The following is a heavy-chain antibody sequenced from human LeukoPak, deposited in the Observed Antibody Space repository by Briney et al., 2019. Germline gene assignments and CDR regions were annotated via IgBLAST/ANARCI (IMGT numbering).Heavy chain of an antibody. V-gene: IGHV1-18*01. J-gene: IGHJ6*02. CDR2: ISAYNGNT. CDR3: VRGKDSSSSWRYYYYGMDV. Sequence: ASVKVSCKASGYTFTSYGISWVRQAPGQGLEWMGWISAYNGNTNYAQKLQGRVTMTTDTSTSTAYMELRSLRSDDTAVYYCVRGKDSSSSWRYYYYGMDVWGQGTTVTVSS. D-gene: IGHD6-6*01. CDR1: GYTFTSYG.